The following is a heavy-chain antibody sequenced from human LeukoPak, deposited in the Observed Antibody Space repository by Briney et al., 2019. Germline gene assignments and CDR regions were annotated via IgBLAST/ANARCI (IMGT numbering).Heavy chain of an antibody. CDR1: GGSISSYY. Sequence: PSETLSLTCTVSGGSISSYYWSWIRQPPGKGLEWIGYIYYSGSTNYNPSLKSRVTISVDTSKNQFSLKLSSVTAADTAVYYCARLTNDYSFDYWGQGTLVTVSS. D-gene: IGHD1-1*01. V-gene: IGHV4-59*01. J-gene: IGHJ4*02. CDR2: IYYSGST. CDR3: ARLTNDYSFDY.